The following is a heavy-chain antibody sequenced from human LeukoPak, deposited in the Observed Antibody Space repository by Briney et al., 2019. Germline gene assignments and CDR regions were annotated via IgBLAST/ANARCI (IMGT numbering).Heavy chain of an antibody. D-gene: IGHD4-17*01. Sequence: PSETLSLTCTVSGGSISSSSYYWGWIRQPPGKGLEWFGSINYSGSTYYNPSLKSRVTISVDTSKNQFSLKLSSMTASDTAVYYCARHLPDTVTDAFDIWGQGTMVTVSS. V-gene: IGHV4-39*01. CDR1: GGSISSSSYY. CDR2: INYSGST. CDR3: ARHLPDTVTDAFDI. J-gene: IGHJ3*02.